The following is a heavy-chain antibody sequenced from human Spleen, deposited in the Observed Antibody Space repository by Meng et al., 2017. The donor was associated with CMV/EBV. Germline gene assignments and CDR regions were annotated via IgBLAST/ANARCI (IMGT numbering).Heavy chain of an antibody. Sequence: SETLSLTCTVSGGSINSDYWSWIRQPPGKGLEWIGYISYSGNTNYNPSLKSRVTISVDMSKNQFSLKLSSVTAADTAVYYCARTLPDYYDSSGSDAFGIWGQGTLVTVSS. CDR1: GGSINSDY. D-gene: IGHD3-22*01. J-gene: IGHJ3*02. CDR3: ARTLPDYYDSSGSDAFGI. CDR2: ISYSGNT. V-gene: IGHV4-59*12.